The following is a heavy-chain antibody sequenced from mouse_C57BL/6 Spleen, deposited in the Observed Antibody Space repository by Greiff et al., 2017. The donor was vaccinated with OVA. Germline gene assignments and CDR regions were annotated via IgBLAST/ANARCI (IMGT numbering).Heavy chain of an antibody. Sequence: EVKLMESGGGLVKPGGSLKLSCAASGFTFSSYAMSWVRQTPEKRLEWVATISDGGSYTYYPDNVKGRFTISRDNAKNNLYLQMSHLKSEDTAMYYCARYYYCSSSFDYWGQGTTLTGSS. V-gene: IGHV5-4*03. D-gene: IGHD1-1*01. J-gene: IGHJ2*01. CDR1: GFTFSSYA. CDR3: ARYYYCSSSFDY. CDR2: ISDGGSYT.